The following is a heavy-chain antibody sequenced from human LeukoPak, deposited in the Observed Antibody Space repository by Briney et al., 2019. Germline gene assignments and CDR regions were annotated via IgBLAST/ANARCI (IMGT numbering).Heavy chain of an antibody. D-gene: IGHD6-25*01. CDR1: GFTFSSYA. V-gene: IGHV3-23*01. CDR3: AKDPRRTYYYYYGMDV. CDR2: ISGSGGST. Sequence: PGGSLRLSCAASGFTFSSYAMSWVRQAPGKGLEWVSAISGSGGSTYYADSVKGRFTISRDNSKNTLYLQMNSLRAEDTAVYYCAKDPRRTYYYYYGMDVWGQGTTVTVSS. J-gene: IGHJ6*02.